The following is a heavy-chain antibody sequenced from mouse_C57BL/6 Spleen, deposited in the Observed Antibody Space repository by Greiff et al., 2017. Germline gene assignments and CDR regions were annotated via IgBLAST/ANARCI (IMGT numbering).Heavy chain of an antibody. CDR1: GFPFTSYW. D-gene: IGHD2-4*01. V-gene: IGHV1-64*01. CDR3: ARSVYYYDPGY. J-gene: IGHJ2*01. Sequence: QVQLQQPGAELVKPGASVKLSCKASGFPFTSYWMHWVKQRPGQGLEWIGMIHPNSGSTNYNEKFKSKATLTVDKSSSTAYMQLSILTSADSAVYYCARSVYYYDPGYWGQGTTLTVSS. CDR2: IHPNSGST.